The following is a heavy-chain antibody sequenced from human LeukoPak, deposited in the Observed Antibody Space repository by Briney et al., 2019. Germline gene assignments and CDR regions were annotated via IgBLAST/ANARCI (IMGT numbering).Heavy chain of an antibody. CDR2: IIPIFGTV. Sequence: SVKVSCKASGGTFSSYAISSVRLAPGQGLEWMGGIIPIFGTVNYAQKFQGRVTITADESTSTAYMELSSLRSEDTAVYYCARDYDFWSGYYTSRDYYYYMDVWGKGTTVTVSS. D-gene: IGHD3-3*01. V-gene: IGHV1-69*01. J-gene: IGHJ6*03. CDR3: ARDYDFWSGYYTSRDYYYYMDV. CDR1: GGTFSSYA.